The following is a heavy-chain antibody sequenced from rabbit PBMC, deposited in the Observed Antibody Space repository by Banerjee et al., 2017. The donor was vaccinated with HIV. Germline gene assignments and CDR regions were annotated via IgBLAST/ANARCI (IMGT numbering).Heavy chain of an antibody. Sequence: QEQLVEPGGGLVQPGGSLKLSCKASGFDFSSYGVNWVRQAPGKGLEWIACIYAGSSGSTYYASWAKGRFTISKTSSTTVTLQMTSLTAADTATYFCARMDYTYGYAGYAYGDMWYFNLWGQGTLVTVS. CDR2: IYAGSSGST. CDR3: ARMDYTYGYAGYAYGDMWYFNL. J-gene: IGHJ4*01. D-gene: IGHD6-1*01. CDR1: GFDFSSYG. V-gene: IGHV1S45*01.